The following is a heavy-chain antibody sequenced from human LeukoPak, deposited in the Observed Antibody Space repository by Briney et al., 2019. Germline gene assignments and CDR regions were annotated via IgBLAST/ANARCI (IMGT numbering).Heavy chain of an antibody. CDR1: GGSISSYY. CDR3: ARAPYSSSPYNFDF. Sequence: SETLSLTCTVSGGSISSYYWSWIRQPPGKGLEWIGYIYYSGYTNYNPSLKSRVTISVDTSKNQFSLKVSSVTAADTAVYYCARAPYSSSPYNFDFWGQGTLVTVSS. J-gene: IGHJ4*02. CDR2: IYYSGYT. D-gene: IGHD6-6*01. V-gene: IGHV4-59*01.